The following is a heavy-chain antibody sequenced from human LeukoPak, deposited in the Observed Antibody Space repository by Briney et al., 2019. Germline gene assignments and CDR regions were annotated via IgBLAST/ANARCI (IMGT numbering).Heavy chain of an antibody. V-gene: IGHV3-30*04. Sequence: PGGSLRLSCAASGFTFSSYAMHWVRQAPGKGLEWVAVISYDGSNKYYADSVKSRFTISRDNSKNTLYLQMNSLRAEDTAVYYCRGYGYGLDYWGQGTLVTVSS. J-gene: IGHJ4*02. CDR3: RGYGYGLDY. D-gene: IGHD5-18*01. CDR1: GFTFSSYA. CDR2: ISYDGSNK.